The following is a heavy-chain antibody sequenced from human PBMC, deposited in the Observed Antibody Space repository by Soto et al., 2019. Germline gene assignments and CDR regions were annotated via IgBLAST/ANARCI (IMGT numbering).Heavy chain of an antibody. CDR2: ISSSSSFI. D-gene: IGHD6-19*01. CDR3: ARDPSSGWSKAPWYFDS. J-gene: IGHJ4*02. V-gene: IGHV3-21*01. CDR1: GFTFSNSA. Sequence: EVQLVESGGGLVKPGGSLRLSCAVSGFTFSNSAMNWVGQAPGRGLEWVSSISSSSSFIYYADSVKGRFTISRDNANNSLYLQMNSLRAEDTAVYYCARDPSSGWSKAPWYFDSWGQGTLVTVSS.